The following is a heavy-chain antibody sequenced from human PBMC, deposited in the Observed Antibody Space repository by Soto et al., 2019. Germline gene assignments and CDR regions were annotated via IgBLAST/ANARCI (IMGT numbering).Heavy chain of an antibody. Sequence: SVKVSCKASGGTFSNYAISWVRQAPGQGLEWMGGIIPIFGTADYAQKFQGRVTITADESTSTGNMELSSLRSEDTAVYYCASHYDSSGYYYRGLDYWGQGTLVTVSS. CDR2: IIPIFGTA. D-gene: IGHD3-22*01. CDR3: ASHYDSSGYYYRGLDY. CDR1: GGTFSNYA. V-gene: IGHV1-69*13. J-gene: IGHJ4*02.